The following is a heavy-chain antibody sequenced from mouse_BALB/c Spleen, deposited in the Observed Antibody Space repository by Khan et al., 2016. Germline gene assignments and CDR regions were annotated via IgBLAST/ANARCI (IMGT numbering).Heavy chain of an antibody. J-gene: IGHJ2*01. Sequence: EVQLQESGPGLVKPSQSLSLTCTVTGYSITSDYAWNWIRQFPGNKLEWMGYISYSGSTSYNPSLKSRISITRDTSKNQFFLQLNSVTTEDTATYYCARHTTVEFPYFDYWGQGTTLRVSS. V-gene: IGHV3-2*02. CDR1: GYSITSDYA. CDR3: ARHTTVEFPYFDY. CDR2: ISYSGST. D-gene: IGHD1-1*01.